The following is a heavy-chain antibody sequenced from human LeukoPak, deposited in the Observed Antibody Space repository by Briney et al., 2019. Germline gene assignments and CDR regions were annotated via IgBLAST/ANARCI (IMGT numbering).Heavy chain of an antibody. CDR3: ARASRITIFGVVDYYFDY. D-gene: IGHD3-3*01. Sequence: ASVKVSCKASGCTFTGYYMHWVRQAPGQGLEWMGWINPNSGGTNYAQKFQGRVTMTRDTSISTAYMELSRLRSDDTAVYYCARASRITIFGVVDYYFDYWGQGTLVTVSS. V-gene: IGHV1-2*02. CDR2: INPNSGGT. J-gene: IGHJ4*02. CDR1: GCTFTGYY.